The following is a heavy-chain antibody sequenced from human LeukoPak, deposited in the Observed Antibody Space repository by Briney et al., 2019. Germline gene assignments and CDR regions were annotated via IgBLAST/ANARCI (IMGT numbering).Heavy chain of an antibody. J-gene: IGHJ4*02. V-gene: IGHV3-15*01. CDR3: STWVSTPGDY. Sequence: GGSLRLSCATSGFSFLNAWMNWVRQAPGKGLEWVGRIKSNTDGGTTDYAAPVKGRFTISRDDSKNTLYLLMNSLKTEDTAVYYCSTWVSTPGDYWGQGTLVTVSS. D-gene: IGHD5/OR15-5a*01. CDR1: GFSFLNAW. CDR2: IKSNTDGGTT.